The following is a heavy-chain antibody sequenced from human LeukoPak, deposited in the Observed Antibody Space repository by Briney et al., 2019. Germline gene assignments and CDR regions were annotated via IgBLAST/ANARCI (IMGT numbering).Heavy chain of an antibody. J-gene: IGHJ5*02. Sequence: SETLSLTCTVSGGSISSSSYYWGWIRQPPGKGLEWIGSIYYSGSTYYNPSLKSRDTISVDTSKNQFSLKLSSVTAADTAVYYCARPYGSGSYIIDPWGQGTLVTVSS. D-gene: IGHD3-10*01. CDR1: GGSISSSSYY. CDR3: ARPYGSGSYIIDP. V-gene: IGHV4-39*07. CDR2: IYYSGST.